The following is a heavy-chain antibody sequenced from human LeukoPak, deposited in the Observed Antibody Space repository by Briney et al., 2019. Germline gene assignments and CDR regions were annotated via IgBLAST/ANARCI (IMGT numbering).Heavy chain of an antibody. J-gene: IGHJ4*02. Sequence: PSETLSLTCAVSGDSIISGGYSWSWIRQPPGKGLEWIGYIYYSGSTNYNPSLKSRVTISVDTSKNQFSLKLSSVTAADTAVYYCARVRRYSSGWYIDYWGQGTLVTVSS. CDR2: IYYSGST. D-gene: IGHD6-19*01. CDR3: ARVRRYSSGWYIDY. V-gene: IGHV4-61*08. CDR1: GDSIISGGYS.